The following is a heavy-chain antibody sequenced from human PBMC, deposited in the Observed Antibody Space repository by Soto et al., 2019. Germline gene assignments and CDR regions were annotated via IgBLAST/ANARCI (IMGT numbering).Heavy chain of an antibody. V-gene: IGHV4-34*01. J-gene: IGHJ4*02. CDR1: GGSFSGYY. CDR3: ALHSFGAAAGVDFDY. CDR2: ISHSGIT. Sequence: LSLTCAVYGGSFSGYYWSWIRQSPGKGLEWIGEISHSGITNYNPSLKSRVTVSVDTSKNQISLNLNSVTAADTAVYYCALHSFGAAAGVDFDYWGQGTLVTVSS. D-gene: IGHD6-13*01.